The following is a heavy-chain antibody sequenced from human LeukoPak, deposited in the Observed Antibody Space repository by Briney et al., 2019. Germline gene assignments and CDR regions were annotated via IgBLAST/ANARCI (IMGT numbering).Heavy chain of an antibody. Sequence: SSETLSLTCTVSGGSISSSSYYWGWIRQPPGKGLEWIGSIYYSGSTYYNPSLKSRVTISVDTSKNQFSLKLTSVTAADTAVYYCARQSTKYSSGWFFDYWGQGTLVTVSS. V-gene: IGHV4-39*01. J-gene: IGHJ4*02. CDR2: IYYSGST. D-gene: IGHD6-19*01. CDR1: GGSISSSSYY. CDR3: ARQSTKYSSGWFFDY.